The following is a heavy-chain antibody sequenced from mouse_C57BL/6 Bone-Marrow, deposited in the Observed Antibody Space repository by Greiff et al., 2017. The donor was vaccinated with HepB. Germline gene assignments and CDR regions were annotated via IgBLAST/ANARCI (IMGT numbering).Heavy chain of an antibody. CDR2: ISYDGSN. Sequence: EVKLQQSGPGLVKPSQSLSLTCSVTGYSITSGYYWNWIRQFPGNKLEWMGYISYDGSNNYNPSLKNRISITRDTSKNQFFLKLNSVTTEDTATYYCARDIDGYLFDYWGQGTTLTVSS. CDR3: ARDIDGYLFDY. D-gene: IGHD2-3*01. CDR1: GYSITSGYY. V-gene: IGHV3-6*01. J-gene: IGHJ2*01.